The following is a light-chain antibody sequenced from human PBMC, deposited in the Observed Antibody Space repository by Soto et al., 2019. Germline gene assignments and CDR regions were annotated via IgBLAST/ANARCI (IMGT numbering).Light chain of an antibody. Sequence: EVVMTQSPATLSVSPGERATLSCRASQTINSNLAWYQQKPGQAPRLLIHGATTRTTGIPGRFSGSGSGTEFTLTISSLQSGDIAVYYCQQYNYWPPRTFGQGTKVDIK. CDR2: GAT. CDR3: QQYNYWPPRT. CDR1: QTINSN. J-gene: IGKJ1*01. V-gene: IGKV3-15*01.